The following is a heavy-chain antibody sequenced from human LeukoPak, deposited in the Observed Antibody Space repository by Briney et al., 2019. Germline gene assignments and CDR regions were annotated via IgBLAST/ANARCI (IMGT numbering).Heavy chain of an antibody. V-gene: IGHV4-38-2*02. Sequence: SETLSLTCTVSGYSISSGYYWGWIRQPPGKGLEWIGSIYHSGSTYYNPSLKSRVTISVDTSKNQFSLKLSSVTAADTAVYYCARYYTSGSFGYWGQGTLVTVSS. J-gene: IGHJ4*02. CDR1: GYSISSGYY. D-gene: IGHD3-10*01. CDR3: ARYYTSGSFGY. CDR2: IYHSGST.